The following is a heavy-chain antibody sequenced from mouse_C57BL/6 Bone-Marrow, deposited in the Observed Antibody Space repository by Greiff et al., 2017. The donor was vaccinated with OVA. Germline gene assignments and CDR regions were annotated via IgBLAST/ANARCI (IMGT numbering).Heavy chain of an antibody. CDR3: ANLLGDY. V-gene: IGHV1-42*01. Sequence: VQLQQSGPELVKPGASVMISCKASGYSFPGYYMNWVKQSPEKSLEWIGEIIPSTGGTTYNQKFKAKATLTVDKSASTAYMQLNSMASEDSAVYYCANLLGDYWGQGTTLTVSS. J-gene: IGHJ2*01. CDR2: IIPSTGGT. D-gene: IGHD2-1*01. CDR1: GYSFPGYY.